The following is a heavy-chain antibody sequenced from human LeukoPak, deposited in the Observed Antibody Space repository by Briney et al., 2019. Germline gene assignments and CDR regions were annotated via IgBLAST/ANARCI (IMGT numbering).Heavy chain of an antibody. D-gene: IGHD6-19*01. J-gene: IGHJ4*02. CDR3: AKGTGSGWLKDIDY. Sequence: GGSLRLSCATSGFTFDDYAMHWARQAPGKGLEWVSGISWNSGSIAYADSVKGRFTISRDNAKNSLYLQMNSLRPEDTALYYCAKGTGSGWLKDIDYWGQGTLVTVSS. V-gene: IGHV3-9*01. CDR1: GFTFDDYA. CDR2: ISWNSGSI.